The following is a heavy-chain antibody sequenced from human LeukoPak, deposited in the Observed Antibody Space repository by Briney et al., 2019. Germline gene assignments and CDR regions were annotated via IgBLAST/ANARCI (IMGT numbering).Heavy chain of an antibody. Sequence: GGSLRLSCAASGFTFSHYWMHWVRQVPGKGLVWVSHINNDGSSTTYADSVKGRFTISRDNAKNTLYLQMSSLRAEDTAVYYCARAPKFRLVGVPKGPFDPWGQGTLVTVSS. CDR3: ARAPKFRLVGVPKGPFDP. CDR2: INNDGSST. J-gene: IGHJ5*02. D-gene: IGHD1-26*01. V-gene: IGHV3-74*01. CDR1: GFTFSHYW.